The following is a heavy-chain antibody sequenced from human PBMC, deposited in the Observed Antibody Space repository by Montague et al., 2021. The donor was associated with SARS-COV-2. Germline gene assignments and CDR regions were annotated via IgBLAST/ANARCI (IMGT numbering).Heavy chain of an antibody. Sequence: CAISGDSVSRNSATWNWLRHSLSRGLEWLGRPHYRSKWYNDYAVSVRGRVTINPDTSKNQFSLQLNSVTPEDTAIYYCTSGREGNYNVIDVWGQGTTVTVSS. CDR1: GDSVSRNSAT. CDR2: PHYRSKWYN. V-gene: IGHV6-1*01. J-gene: IGHJ6*02. CDR3: TSGREGNYNVIDV. D-gene: IGHD1-1*01.